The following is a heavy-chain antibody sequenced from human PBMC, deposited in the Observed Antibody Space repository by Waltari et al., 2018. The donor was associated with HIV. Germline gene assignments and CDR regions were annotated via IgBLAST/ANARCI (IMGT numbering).Heavy chain of an antibody. D-gene: IGHD3-22*01. Sequence: QVQLVESGGGEVQPGRSLRLSCAASGFTFSDYGMHWVRQAPGKGLVWVVVIWYDVNNKYYADSLKCRFTISIDNSKNTLYLQMNSLRAEDTAVYYCAREFGLERPYVFDTSGAVAYWGQGTLVTVSS. V-gene: IGHV3-33*01. CDR2: IWYDVNNK. CDR1: GFTFSDYG. J-gene: IGHJ4*02. CDR3: AREFGLERPYVFDTSGAVAY.